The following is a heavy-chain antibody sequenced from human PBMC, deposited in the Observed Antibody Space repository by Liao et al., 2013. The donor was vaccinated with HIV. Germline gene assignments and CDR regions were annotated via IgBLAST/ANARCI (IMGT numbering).Heavy chain of an antibody. CDR3: ARGGRRDYYSRSDNYYYYMDV. J-gene: IGHJ6*03. CDR2: INHSGST. V-gene: IGHV4-34*01. CDR1: GGSFSAYY. D-gene: IGHD4-17*01. Sequence: QVQLQQWGAGLLKPSETLSLTCAVYGGSFSAYYWTWIRQPPGKGLEWLGEINHSGSTNYNPSLNTRVTMSVDTSKNQFSLKLRSVTAADTAVYYCARGGRRDYYSRSDNYYYYMDVWGKGNHGHRLL.